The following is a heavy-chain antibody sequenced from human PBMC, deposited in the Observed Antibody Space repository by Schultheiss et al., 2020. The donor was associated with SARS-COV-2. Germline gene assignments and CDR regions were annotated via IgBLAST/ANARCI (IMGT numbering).Heavy chain of an antibody. Sequence: SVNVSCKASGGTFSSYAISWVRQAPGQGLEWMGWINPIFGTANYAQKFLGRVTITADESTTTVYMDLSSLRFEDTAIYYCARDFPLFGGWGQGTLVTVSS. CDR1: GGTFSSYA. D-gene: IGHD3-10*01. CDR2: INPIFGTA. V-gene: IGHV1-69*13. J-gene: IGHJ4*02. CDR3: ARDFPLFGG.